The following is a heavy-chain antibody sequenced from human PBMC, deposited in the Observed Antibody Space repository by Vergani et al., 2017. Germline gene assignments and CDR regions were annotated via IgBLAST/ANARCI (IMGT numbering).Heavy chain of an antibody. V-gene: IGHV3-48*03. D-gene: IGHD6-19*01. CDR3: AITPDSSGCYGGFDP. J-gene: IGHJ5*02. CDR1: GFTFSSYE. CDR2: ISSSGSTI. Sequence: EVQLVESGGGLVQPGGSLRLSCAASGFTFSSYEMNWVRQAPGKGLEWVSYISSSGSTIYYADAVKGRFTISRANAKNSLYLQMNSLRAEDTAVYYCAITPDSSGCYGGFDPWGQGTLVTVSS.